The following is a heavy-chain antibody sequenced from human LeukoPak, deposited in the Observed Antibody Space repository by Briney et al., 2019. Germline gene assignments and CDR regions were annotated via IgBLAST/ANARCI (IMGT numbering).Heavy chain of an antibody. CDR3: AWENRDGCNKDY. V-gene: IGHV1-18*01. D-gene: IGHD5-24*01. J-gene: IGHJ4*02. CDR2: ISAYNGNT. CDR1: GGTFSSYA. Sequence: SSVKVSCKASGGTFSSYAISWVRQAPGQGLEWMGWISAYNGNTNYAQKLQGRVTMTTDTSTSTAYMELRSLRSDDTAVYYCAWENRDGCNKDYWGRGTLVTVSS.